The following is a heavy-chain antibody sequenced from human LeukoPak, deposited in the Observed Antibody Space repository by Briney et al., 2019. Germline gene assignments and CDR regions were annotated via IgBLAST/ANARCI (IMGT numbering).Heavy chain of an antibody. J-gene: IGHJ6*02. CDR1: GYTFTGYY. Sequence: ASVKVSCKASGYTFTGYYMHWVRQAPGQGFEWMGWINPNSGGTNYAQKFQGRVTMTRDTSISTAYMELSRLRSDDTAVYYCASTSDIVVLPANSGMDVWGQGTTVTVSS. CDR3: ASTSDIVVLPANSGMDV. D-gene: IGHD2-2*01. V-gene: IGHV1-2*02. CDR2: INPNSGGT.